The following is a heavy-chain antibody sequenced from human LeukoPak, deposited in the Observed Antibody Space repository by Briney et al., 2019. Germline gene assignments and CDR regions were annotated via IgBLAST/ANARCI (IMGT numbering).Heavy chain of an antibody. CDR1: GFTFSSYA. D-gene: IGHD6-6*01. J-gene: IGHJ4*02. CDR2: ISYDGSNK. CDR3: ARDPYRSSSHHGY. V-gene: IGHV3-30-3*01. Sequence: PGGSLRLSCAASGFTFSSYAMHWVRQAPGKGLEWVAVISYDGSNKYYADSAKGRFTVSRGNSKNTLYLQVNSLRAEDTAVYYCARDPYRSSSHHGYWGQGTLVTVSS.